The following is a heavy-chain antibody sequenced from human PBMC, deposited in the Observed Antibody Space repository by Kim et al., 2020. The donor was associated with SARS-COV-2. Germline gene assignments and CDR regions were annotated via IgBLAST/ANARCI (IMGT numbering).Heavy chain of an antibody. CDR3: ASDPYGGDLFYYYYGMDV. J-gene: IGHJ6*02. CDR2: ISSSSSYI. V-gene: IGHV3-21*01. CDR1: GFTFSSYS. Sequence: GGSLRLSCAASGFTFSSYSMNWVRQAPGKGLEWVSSISSSSSYIYYADSVKGRFTISRDNAKNSLYLQMNSLRAEDTAVYYCASDPYGGDLFYYYYGMDVWGQGTTVTVSS. D-gene: IGHD2-21*01.